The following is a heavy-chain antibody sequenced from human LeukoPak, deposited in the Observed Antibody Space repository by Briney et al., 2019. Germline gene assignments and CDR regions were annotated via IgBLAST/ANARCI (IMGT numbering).Heavy chain of an antibody. D-gene: IGHD2-2*01. V-gene: IGHV3-48*01. J-gene: IGHJ4*02. Sequence: GSLRLSCAASGFTFSVYSMNWVRQAPGKGLEWVSYISSSSSTIYYADSVKGRFTISRDNAKNSLYLQMSSLRAEDTGVYYCARELVVPVAHWGQGTLVTVSS. CDR2: ISSSSSTI. CDR1: GFTFSVYS. CDR3: ARELVVPVAH.